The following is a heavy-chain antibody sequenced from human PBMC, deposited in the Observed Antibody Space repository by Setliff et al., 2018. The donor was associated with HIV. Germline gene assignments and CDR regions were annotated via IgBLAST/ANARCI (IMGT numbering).Heavy chain of an antibody. CDR2: IYYSGST. CDR3: ASRVYYYDSSGYLREEGFVP. Sequence: PSETLSLTCNVSGFSFRNSFYNWGWIRQPPGKGLEWIGTIYYSGSTNYNPSLKSRVTISVDTSKNQFSLKLSSVTAADAAVYYCASRVYYYDSSGYLREEGFVPWGQGTLVTVSS. J-gene: IGHJ5*02. CDR1: GFSFRNSFYN. V-gene: IGHV4-39*01. D-gene: IGHD3-22*01.